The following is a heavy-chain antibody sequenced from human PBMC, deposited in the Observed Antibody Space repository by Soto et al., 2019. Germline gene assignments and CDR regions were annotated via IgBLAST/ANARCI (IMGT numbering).Heavy chain of an antibody. D-gene: IGHD2-21*01. CDR3: ARGNDWKSSTFDI. CDR2: VYYSGGT. V-gene: IGHV4-59*11. J-gene: IGHJ3*02. CDR1: GGSLTDHY. Sequence: QVQLQESGPGLVKPSETLSLTCTVAGGSLTDHYWNWFRQSPGKGLHWIGYVYYSGGTNYNPSLKSRVTMSVDTSKNQFSLNLRSVTAADTAVYYCARGNDWKSSTFDIWGQGTMVSGSS.